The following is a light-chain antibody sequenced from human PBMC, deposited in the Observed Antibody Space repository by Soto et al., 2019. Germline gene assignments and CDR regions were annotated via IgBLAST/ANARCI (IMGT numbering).Light chain of an antibody. Sequence: DIQMTQSPSTLSPSVGDRVTITCRASQSIIRWLAWYQQRPGKAPRLLIYDASTLQSGVPSRFSGTGYGTEFTLTISSVQPDDFATYYCQQFDSYPLTFGGGTKVETK. J-gene: IGKJ4*01. V-gene: IGKV1-5*01. CDR2: DAS. CDR1: QSIIRW. CDR3: QQFDSYPLT.